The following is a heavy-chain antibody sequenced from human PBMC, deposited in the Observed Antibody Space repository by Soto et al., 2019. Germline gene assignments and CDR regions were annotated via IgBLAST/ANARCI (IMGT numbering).Heavy chain of an antibody. CDR3: AKVRDSGSYYAWLDP. Sequence: PGGSLRLSCAASGVTFSSYAMSWVRQAPGKGLEWVSAISGSGGSTYYADSVKGRFTISRDNSKNTLYLQMNSLRAEDTAIYYCAKVRDSGSYYAWLDPWGQGTLVTVSS. V-gene: IGHV3-23*01. J-gene: IGHJ5*02. CDR1: GVTFSSYA. D-gene: IGHD1-26*01. CDR2: ISGSGGST.